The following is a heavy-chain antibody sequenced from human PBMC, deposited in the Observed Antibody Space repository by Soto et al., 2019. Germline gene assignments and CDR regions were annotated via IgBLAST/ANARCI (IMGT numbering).Heavy chain of an antibody. CDR1: GASIISLDYY. CDR2: IYHTGAT. Sequence: QVQLQESGPGLLRPPQTLSLTCTVSGASIISLDYYWTWIRQPPGKGLEWIGHIYHTGATYYNPSHESRFVMSVEASNNQSPLKLSSVTAADTSVFYCARGAVVSLVRGVMGGNWFDPWGQGTLVTVSS. V-gene: IGHV4-30-4*01. CDR3: ARGAVVSLVRGVMGGNWFDP. D-gene: IGHD3-10*01. J-gene: IGHJ5*02.